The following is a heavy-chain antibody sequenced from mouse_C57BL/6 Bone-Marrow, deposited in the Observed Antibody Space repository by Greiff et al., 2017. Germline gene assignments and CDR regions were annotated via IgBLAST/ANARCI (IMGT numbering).Heavy chain of an antibody. V-gene: IGHV1-22*01. CDR3: ARSYDGYHAGFAY. CDR1: GYTFTDYN. Sequence: EVKLKESGPELVKPGASVKMSCKASGYTFTDYNMHWVKQSHGKSLEWIGYINPNNGGTSYNQKFKGKATLTVNKSSSTAYMELRSLTSEDSAVYYCARSYDGYHAGFAYWGQGTLVTVSA. J-gene: IGHJ3*01. D-gene: IGHD2-3*01. CDR2: INPNNGGT.